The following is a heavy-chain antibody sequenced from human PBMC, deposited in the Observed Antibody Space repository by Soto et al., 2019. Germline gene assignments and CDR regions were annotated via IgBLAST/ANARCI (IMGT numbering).Heavy chain of an antibody. CDR3: ARDRPGDGYNHFDY. D-gene: IGHD5-12*01. V-gene: IGHV1-69*01. Sequence: QVQLVQSGAEVKKPGSSVKVSCKASGGTFSSYAISWVRQAPGQGLEWMGGIIPIFGTANYAQKFQGRVTITADESTSTGYMELSSLRSEDTAVYYCARDRPGDGYNHFDYWGQGTLVTVSS. CDR1: GGTFSSYA. J-gene: IGHJ4*02. CDR2: IIPIFGTA.